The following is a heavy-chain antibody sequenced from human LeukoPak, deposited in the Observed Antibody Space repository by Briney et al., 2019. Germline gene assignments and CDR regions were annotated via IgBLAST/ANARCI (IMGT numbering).Heavy chain of an antibody. J-gene: IGHJ4*02. D-gene: IGHD6-19*01. Sequence: PGGSLRPSCAASGFTFSSYGMHWVRQAPGKGLEWVAVISYDGSNKYYADSVKGRFTISRDNSKNTLYLQMNSLRAEDTAVYYCAKGGYSSGWTLINYWGQGTLVTVSS. V-gene: IGHV3-30*18. CDR3: AKGGYSSGWTLINY. CDR1: GFTFSSYG. CDR2: ISYDGSNK.